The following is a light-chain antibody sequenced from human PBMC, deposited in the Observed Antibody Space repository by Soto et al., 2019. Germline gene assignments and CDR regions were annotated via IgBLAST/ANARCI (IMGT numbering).Light chain of an antibody. CDR2: EVT. Sequence: QAASVSGSPGQSITISCTGTSSDVGGYNYVSWYQQHPGKAPKLMIYEVTNRPSGVSNRFSGSKSGNTASLTISGLQAEDEAEYYCTSYTSSSTWMFGGGTKLTVL. V-gene: IGLV2-14*01. CDR1: SSDVGGYNY. CDR3: TSYTSSSTWM. J-gene: IGLJ3*02.